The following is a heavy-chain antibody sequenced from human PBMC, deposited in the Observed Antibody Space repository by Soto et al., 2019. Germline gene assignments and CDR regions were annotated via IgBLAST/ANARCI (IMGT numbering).Heavy chain of an antibody. J-gene: IGHJ4*02. CDR3: ARDLGGWPDY. Sequence: ASVKVSCKASGYTFTSYAMHWVRQAPGQRLEWMGWTNAGNGNTKYSQKFQGRVTITRDTSASTAYMELSSLRSEDTAVYYCARDLGGWPDYWGQGTLVTVSS. CDR1: GYTFTSYA. D-gene: IGHD2-15*01. CDR2: TNAGNGNT. V-gene: IGHV1-3*01.